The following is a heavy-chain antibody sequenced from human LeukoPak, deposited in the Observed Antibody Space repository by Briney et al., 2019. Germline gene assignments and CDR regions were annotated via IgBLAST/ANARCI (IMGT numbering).Heavy chain of an antibody. CDR1: GFTFSSYE. CDR3: ARWPARGFGELTGAFDI. Sequence: TGGSLRLSCAASGFTFSSYEMNWVRQAPGKGLEWVSYISSSGSTIYYADSVKGRFTISRDNAKNSLYLQMNSLRAEDTALYYCARWPARGFGELTGAFDIWGQGTMVTVSS. V-gene: IGHV3-48*03. D-gene: IGHD3-10*01. CDR2: ISSSGSTI. J-gene: IGHJ3*02.